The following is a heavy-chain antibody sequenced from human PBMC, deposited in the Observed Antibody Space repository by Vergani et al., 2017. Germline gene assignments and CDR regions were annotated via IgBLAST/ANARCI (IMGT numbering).Heavy chain of an antibody. CDR3: ASLREDAFDI. CDR1: GFTFSSYA. CDR2: ISYDGSNK. V-gene: IGHV3-30-3*01. Sequence: QVQLVESGGGVIQPGRSLRLSCAASGFTFSSYAMHWVRQAPGKGLEWVAVISYDGSNKYYADSVKGRFTISRDNSKNTLYLQMNSLRAEDTAVYYCASLREDAFDIWGQGTMVTVSS. J-gene: IGHJ3*02.